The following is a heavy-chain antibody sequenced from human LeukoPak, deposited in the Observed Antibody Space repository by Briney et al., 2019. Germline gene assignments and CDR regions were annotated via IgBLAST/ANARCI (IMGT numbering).Heavy chain of an antibody. V-gene: IGHV5-51*01. CDR2: IYPGDSDT. J-gene: IGHJ3*02. Sequence: GESLKISCKGSGYSFTSYWIGWVRQMPGKGLEWMGIIYPGDSDTRYSPSFQGQVTISADKSISTAYLQWSSLKASDTAMYYCARPRTTMVRGVIADAFDIWGQGTMVTVSS. CDR3: ARPRTTMVRGVIADAFDI. CDR1: GYSFTSYW. D-gene: IGHD3-10*01.